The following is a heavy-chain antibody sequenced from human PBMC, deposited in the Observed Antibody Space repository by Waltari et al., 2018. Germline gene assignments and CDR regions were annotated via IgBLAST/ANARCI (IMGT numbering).Heavy chain of an antibody. V-gene: IGHV1-69*01. Sequence: QVQLVQSGAEVKKPGSSVRVSCKASGGIFSSYAINWVRQAPGQGLQWVGGITPCLGTPNNAQKFQGRVNITADESATTVFMEVTGLTSEDTAVYYCARATGFPVVSGYPESWGQGTLVTVTS. CDR1: GGIFSSYA. D-gene: IGHD3-3*01. J-gene: IGHJ5*02. CDR3: ARATGFPVVSGYPES. CDR2: ITPCLGTP.